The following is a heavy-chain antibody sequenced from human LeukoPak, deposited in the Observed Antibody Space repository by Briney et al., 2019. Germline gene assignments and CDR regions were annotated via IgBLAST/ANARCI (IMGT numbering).Heavy chain of an antibody. CDR3: ASSLRYYGYYWFDP. Sequence: PSETLSLTCTVSGGSISSSSYYWTWIRQPAGKGLEWIGHIYTTGTTNYNPSLKSRVTMSVDTSKNHFSLILSSVTAADTAVYYCASSLRYYGYYWFDPWGQGTLVTVSS. V-gene: IGHV4-61*09. CDR1: GGSISSSSYY. D-gene: IGHD3-10*01. J-gene: IGHJ5*02. CDR2: IYTTGTT.